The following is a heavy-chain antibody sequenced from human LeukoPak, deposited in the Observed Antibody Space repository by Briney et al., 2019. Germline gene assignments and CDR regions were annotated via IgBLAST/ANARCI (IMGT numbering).Heavy chain of an antibody. CDR2: ISSSSSTI. J-gene: IGHJ4*02. CDR3: ARDAYYDSSGYYYDY. Sequence: PGGSLRLSCAASGFTFSSYEMNWVRQAPGKGLEWVSYISSSSSTIYYADSVKGRFTISRDNAKNSLYLQMNSLRDEDTAVYYCARDAYYDSSGYYYDYWGQGTLVTVSS. D-gene: IGHD3-22*01. CDR1: GFTFSSYE. V-gene: IGHV3-48*02.